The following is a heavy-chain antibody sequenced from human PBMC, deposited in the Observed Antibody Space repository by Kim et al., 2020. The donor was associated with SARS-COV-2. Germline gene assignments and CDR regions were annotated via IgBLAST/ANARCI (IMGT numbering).Heavy chain of an antibody. V-gene: IGHV3-23*01. Sequence: GGSLRLSCAASGFTFSSYAMSWVRQAPGKGLEWVSAISGSGGSTYYADSVKGRFTISRDNSKNTLYLQMNSLRAEDTAVYYCAKEISYDFWSGPPMHAFDIWGQGTMVTVSS. D-gene: IGHD3-3*01. CDR2: ISGSGGST. CDR1: GFTFSSYA. CDR3: AKEISYDFWSGPPMHAFDI. J-gene: IGHJ3*02.